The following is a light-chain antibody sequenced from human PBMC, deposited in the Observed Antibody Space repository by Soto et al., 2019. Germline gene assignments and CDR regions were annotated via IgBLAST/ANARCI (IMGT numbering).Light chain of an antibody. J-gene: IGKJ1*01. CDR3: QQYNNWPRT. CDR1: QSVSSN. V-gene: IGKV3-15*01. CDR2: GAS. Sequence: EIVMTQSPDTLSVSPGERATVSCRASQSVSSNLAWYQQKPGQAPSLLIYGASTRATGIPARFSGSGSGTDFTLPISSLQSEDFAVYYCQQYNNWPRTFGQGTKVEIK.